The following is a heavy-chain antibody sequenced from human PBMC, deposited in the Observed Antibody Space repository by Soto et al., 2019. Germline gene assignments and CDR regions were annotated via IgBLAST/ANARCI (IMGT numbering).Heavy chain of an antibody. Sequence: GGSLRLSCAASGFIFNDYAMSWVRQAPGKGLEWVSAIGTSGSTTYYADSVKGRFTISRDNAKNSLYLQMNSLRAEDTAVYYCARVDGRQLFDYWGQGTLVPVSS. CDR1: GFIFNDYA. CDR2: IGTSGSTT. CDR3: ARVDGRQLFDY. V-gene: IGHV3-23*01. D-gene: IGHD1-1*01. J-gene: IGHJ4*02.